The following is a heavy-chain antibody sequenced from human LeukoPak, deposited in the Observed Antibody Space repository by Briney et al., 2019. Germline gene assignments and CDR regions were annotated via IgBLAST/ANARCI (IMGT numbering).Heavy chain of an antibody. CDR1: GFTFSSYE. CDR3: ARDLVRDYDFSNAFDY. CDR2: ISSSGRTI. D-gene: IGHD3-3*01. V-gene: IGHV3-48*03. Sequence: PGGSLRLSCAASGFTFSSYEMNWVRQAPGKGLEWVTYISSSGRTIYYADSVKGRFTISRDNAKNSLYLQMNSLRAEDTAVYYCARDLVRDYDFSNAFDYWGQGTLVTVSS. J-gene: IGHJ4*02.